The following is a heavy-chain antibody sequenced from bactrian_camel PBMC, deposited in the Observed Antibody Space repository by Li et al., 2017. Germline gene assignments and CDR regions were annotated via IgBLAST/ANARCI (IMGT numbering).Heavy chain of an antibody. Sequence: HVQLVESGGGSVQAGGSLNLSCVASGLRNWYYWSWFRQAPGKERKGVAGLDSDGITDYADDVKGRFFLSKDNVKNILYLQMNDLKPEDTAMYYCATSPARGGLFDRVWAYPNWGQGTQVTVS. V-gene: IGHV3S55*01. CDR2: LDSDGIT. CDR1: GLRNWYY. CDR3: ATSPARGGLFDRVWAYPN. J-gene: IGHJ4*01. D-gene: IGHD5*01.